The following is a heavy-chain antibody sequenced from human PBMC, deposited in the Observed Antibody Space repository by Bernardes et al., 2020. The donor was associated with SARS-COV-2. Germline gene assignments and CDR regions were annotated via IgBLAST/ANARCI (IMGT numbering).Heavy chain of an antibody. J-gene: IGHJ6*01. V-gene: IGHV3-11*05. Sequence: GGSLRLSCTASGFLFSDYYMTWIRQAPGKGLEWVAQINANGFQANYAGGVKGRFTVSRDNGKKSVFLLMNNLTADDTGVYYCARDDYNFYRANDYHGLALWGQGTTVIVSS. CDR1: GFLFSDYY. CDR2: INANGFQA. D-gene: IGHD3-10*01. CDR3: ARDDYNFYRANDYHGLAL.